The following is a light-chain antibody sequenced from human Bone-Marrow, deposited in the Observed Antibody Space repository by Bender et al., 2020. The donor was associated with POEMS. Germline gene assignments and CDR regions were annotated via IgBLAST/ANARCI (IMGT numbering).Light chain of an antibody. J-gene: IGLJ3*02. V-gene: IGLV1-44*01. CDR3: EAWEDSLNGWV. CDR1: SSNIGTNP. CDR2: INN. Sequence: QSVLTQPPSASGTPGQRVTISCSGSSSNIGTNPVNWYQQLPATAPKLLIYINNQRPSEVPDRFSGSKSDTSASLAMSGLQSEDEADYYYEAWEDSLNGWVFGGGTKLTVL.